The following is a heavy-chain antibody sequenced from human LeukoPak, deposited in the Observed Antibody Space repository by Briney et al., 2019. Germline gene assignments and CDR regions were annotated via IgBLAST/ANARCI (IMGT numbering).Heavy chain of an antibody. CDR3: ARLKGSYFDC. J-gene: IGHJ4*02. V-gene: IGHV3-30*03. CDR2: ILYDGSKK. CDR1: GFIFSSYN. Sequence: GRSLRLSCAASGFIFSSYNMHWVRQAPGKGLEWVAAILYDGSKKYYADSVKGRFTISRDNSKNMLYLQMNSLRAEDTAVYYCARLKGSYFDCWGQGTLVTVSS. D-gene: IGHD2-15*01.